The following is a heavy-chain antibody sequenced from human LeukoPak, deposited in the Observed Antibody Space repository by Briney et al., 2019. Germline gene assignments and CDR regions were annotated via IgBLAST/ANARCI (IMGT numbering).Heavy chain of an antibody. J-gene: IGHJ4*02. V-gene: IGHV3-48*04. CDR3: ARDPTSYYNSDGAWGY. CDR2: ISRSSDTT. Sequence: GGSLRLSCAASGFTFNIYSMNWVRQAPGKGLEWVSYISRSSDTTWYADSVKGRFTIPRDNAKNSLFLQMDSLRAEDTAVYYCARDPTSYYNSDGAWGYWGQGTLVTVSS. CDR1: GFTFNIYS. D-gene: IGHD3-22*01.